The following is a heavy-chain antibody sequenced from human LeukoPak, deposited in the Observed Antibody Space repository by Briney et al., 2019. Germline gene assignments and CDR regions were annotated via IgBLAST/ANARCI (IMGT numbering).Heavy chain of an antibody. CDR2: IYYSGST. CDR1: GYSISSGYY. J-gene: IGHJ4*02. CDR3: ARRKVVTPGRFDY. V-gene: IGHV4-38-2*02. Sequence: PSETLSLTCTVSGYSISSGYYWGWIRHPPGKGLERVGSIYYSGSTYYNPPLKSRVTISVDTSKNQFSLKLSSVTAADTAVYYCARRKVVTPGRFDYWGQGTLVTVSS. D-gene: IGHD4-23*01.